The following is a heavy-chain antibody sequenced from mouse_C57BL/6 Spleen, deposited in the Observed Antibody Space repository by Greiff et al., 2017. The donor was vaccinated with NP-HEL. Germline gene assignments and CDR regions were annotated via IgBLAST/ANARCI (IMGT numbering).Heavy chain of an antibody. D-gene: IGHD1-2*01. CDR1: GFTFSDYG. CDR3: ATAHYYGRAMDY. V-gene: IGHV5-17*01. CDR2: ISSGSSTI. J-gene: IGHJ4*01. Sequence: EVKLVESGGGLVKPGGSLKLSCAASGFTFSDYGMHWVRQAPEKGLEWVAYISSGSSTIYYADTVKGRFTISRDNAKNTLFLQMTSLRSEDTAMYYCATAHYYGRAMDYWGQGTSVTVSS.